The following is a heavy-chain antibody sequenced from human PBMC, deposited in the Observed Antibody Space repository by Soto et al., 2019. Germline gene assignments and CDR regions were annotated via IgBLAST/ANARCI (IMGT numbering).Heavy chain of an antibody. V-gene: IGHV1-69*06. Sequence: SVKVSCKASGGTFSSYAISWVRQAPGQGLEWMGGIIPIFGTANYAQKFQGRVTITADKSTSTAYMELSSLRSEDTAVYYCARGHILTGPSYFDYWGQGTQVTVYS. J-gene: IGHJ4*02. CDR3: ARGHILTGPSYFDY. CDR1: GGTFSSYA. D-gene: IGHD3-9*01. CDR2: IIPIFGTA.